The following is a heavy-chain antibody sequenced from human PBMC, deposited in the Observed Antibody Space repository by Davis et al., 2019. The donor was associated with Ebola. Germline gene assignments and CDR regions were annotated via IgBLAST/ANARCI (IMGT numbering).Heavy chain of an antibody. CDR2: INAGNGNT. D-gene: IGHD3-10*01. CDR3: ARGVNYYGSGSYDAYYYYGMDV. J-gene: IGHJ6*02. V-gene: IGHV1-3*01. Sequence: ASVKVSCKASGYTFTSYAMHWVRQAPGQRLEWMGWINAGNGNTKYSQKFQGRVTITRDTSASTAYMELSSLRSEDTAVYYCARGVNYYGSGSYDAYYYYGMDVWGRGTTVTVSS. CDR1: GYTFTSYA.